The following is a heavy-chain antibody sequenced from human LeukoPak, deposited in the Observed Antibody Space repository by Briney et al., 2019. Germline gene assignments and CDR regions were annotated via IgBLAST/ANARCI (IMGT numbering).Heavy chain of an antibody. CDR3: ARERAQGVYTVGATTDFDY. CDR2: IIPIFGTA. D-gene: IGHD1-26*01. Sequence: GSSVKVSCKASGGTFSSYAISWVRQAPGQGLEWMGGIIPIFGTANYAQKFQGRVTITADESTSTAYMELSSLRSEGTAVYYCARERAQGVYTVGATTDFDYWGQGTLVTVSS. J-gene: IGHJ4*02. CDR1: GGTFSSYA. V-gene: IGHV1-69*01.